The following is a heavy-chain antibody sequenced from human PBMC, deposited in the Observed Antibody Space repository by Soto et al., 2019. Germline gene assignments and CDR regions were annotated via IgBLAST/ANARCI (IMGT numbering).Heavy chain of an antibody. CDR3: ARAQVYGWFDP. J-gene: IGHJ5*02. Sequence: SETLSLTCIVSGGSISSYYWTWIRQPPGKGLEWIGYIHYSGGTKYNPSLKSRVTISGDTSKNQFSMKLSSVTAADTAVYYCARAQVYGWFDPWGQGTLVTVSS. CDR2: IHYSGGT. CDR1: GGSISSYY. V-gene: IGHV4-59*08. D-gene: IGHD4-17*01.